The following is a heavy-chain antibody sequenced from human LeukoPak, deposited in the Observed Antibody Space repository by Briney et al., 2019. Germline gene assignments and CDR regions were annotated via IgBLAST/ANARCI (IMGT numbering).Heavy chain of an antibody. J-gene: IGHJ3*02. D-gene: IGHD3-3*01. Sequence: KTGESLKISCKGSGYSFTSYWIGWVRQMPGKGLEWMGIIYPGDSDTRYSPSFQGQVTISADKSISTAYLQWSSLKASDTAMYYCARPSWSGYDAFGAFDIWGQGTMVTVSS. CDR2: IYPGDSDT. CDR3: ARPSWSGYDAFGAFDI. V-gene: IGHV5-51*01. CDR1: GYSFTSYW.